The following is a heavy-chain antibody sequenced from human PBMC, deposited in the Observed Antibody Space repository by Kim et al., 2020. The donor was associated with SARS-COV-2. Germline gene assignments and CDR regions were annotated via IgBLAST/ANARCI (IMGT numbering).Heavy chain of an antibody. CDR3: ARDRSGSHSWYFQH. J-gene: IGHJ1*01. V-gene: IGHV7-4-1*02. CDR2: INTNTGNP. Sequence: ASVKVSCKASGYTFTSYAMNWVRQAPGQGLEWMGWINTNTGNPTYAQGFTGRFVFSLDTSVSTAYLQISSLKAEDTAVYYCARDRSGSHSWYFQHWGQGTLVTVSS. CDR1: GYTFTSYA. D-gene: IGHD3-10*01.